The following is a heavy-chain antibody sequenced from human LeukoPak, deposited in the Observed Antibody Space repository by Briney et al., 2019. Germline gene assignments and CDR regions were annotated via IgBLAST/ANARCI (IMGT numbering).Heavy chain of an antibody. V-gene: IGHV3-48*03. CDR1: GFTFSSYE. CDR3: ARSDGYNYLGYFDY. J-gene: IGHJ4*02. D-gene: IGHD5-24*01. Sequence: GGSLRLSCAASGFTFSSYEMNWVRQAPGKGLEWVSYISSSVSTIYYADSVKGRFTISRDNAKNSLYLQMNSLRAEDTAVYYCARSDGYNYLGYFDYWGQGTLVTVSS. CDR2: ISSSVSTI.